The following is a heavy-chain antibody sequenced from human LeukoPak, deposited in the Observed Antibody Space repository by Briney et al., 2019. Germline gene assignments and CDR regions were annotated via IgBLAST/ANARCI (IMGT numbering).Heavy chain of an antibody. CDR2: IIPIFGTA. D-gene: IGHD6-6*01. V-gene: IGHV1-69*05. J-gene: IGHJ6*03. CDR3: ARDTREYSSSSTRGYYYMDV. Sequence: ASVKVSCKASGGTFSSYATSWVRQAPGQELEWMGRIIPIFGTANYAQKFQGRVTITTDESTSTAYMELSSLRSEDTAVYYCARDTREYSSSSTRGYYYMDVWGKGTTVTVSS. CDR1: GGTFSSYA.